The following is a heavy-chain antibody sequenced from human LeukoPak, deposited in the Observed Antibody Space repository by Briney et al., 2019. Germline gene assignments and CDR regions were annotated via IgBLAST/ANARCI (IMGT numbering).Heavy chain of an antibody. CDR1: GFTVSSNY. J-gene: IGHJ4*02. V-gene: IGHV3-66*01. CDR2: IYSGGST. CDR3: TPAGWELYYFDY. D-gene: IGHD1-26*01. Sequence: GGSLRLSCAASGFTVSSNYMSWVSQAPGKGLEWVSVIYSGGSTYYADSVRGRFAISRDNSKNTLYLQMNSLRAEDTAVYYCTPAGWELYYFDYWGQGTLVTVSS.